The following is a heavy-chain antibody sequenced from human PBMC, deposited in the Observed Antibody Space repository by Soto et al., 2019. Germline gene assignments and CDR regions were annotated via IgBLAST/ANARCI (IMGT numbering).Heavy chain of an antibody. CDR1: GGSISSGDYY. D-gene: IGHD2-15*01. CDR3: ARGVGYCSGGSCPLHDYYYYGMDV. J-gene: IGHJ6*02. Sequence: SETLSLTCIVSGGSISSGDYYWSWIRQPPGKGLEWIGYFYYSGSTYYNPSLKSRVTISVDTSKNQFSLKLSSVTAADTAVYYFARGVGYCSGGSCPLHDYYYYGMDVWGQGTTVTVSS. CDR2: FYYSGST. V-gene: IGHV4-30-4*01.